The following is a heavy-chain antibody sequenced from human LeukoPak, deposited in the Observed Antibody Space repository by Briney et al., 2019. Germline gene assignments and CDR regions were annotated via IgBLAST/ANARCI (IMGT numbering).Heavy chain of an antibody. Sequence: GRSLRLSCAASAFTFSSFGMHWVRQAPGKWLEWVAVIWYDGSSKYYADSVKGRFTISRDNSKNTLYLQMNSLRAEDTAVYYCARDSFGGNSGVYWFDPWGQGTLVTVSS. V-gene: IGHV3-33*01. CDR1: AFTFSSFG. J-gene: IGHJ5*02. CDR3: ARDSFGGNSGVYWFDP. CDR2: IWYDGSSK. D-gene: IGHD4-23*01.